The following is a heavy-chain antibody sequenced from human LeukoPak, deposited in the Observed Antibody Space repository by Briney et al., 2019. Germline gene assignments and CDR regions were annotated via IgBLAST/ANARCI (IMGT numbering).Heavy chain of an antibody. D-gene: IGHD6-19*01. V-gene: IGHV1-46*01. J-gene: IGHJ4*02. Sequence: ASVKVSCKASGYIFSSYYIHWVRQAPGQGLEWMGIINPSGGTTSYAQKFQDRVTMTRDTSTSTVYMDLSSLRSDDTAVYYCAXFAVHRRLAVAGQFGLDYWGQGTLVTVSS. CDR3: AXFAVHRRLAVAGQFGLDY. CDR2: INPSGGTT. CDR1: GYIFSSYY.